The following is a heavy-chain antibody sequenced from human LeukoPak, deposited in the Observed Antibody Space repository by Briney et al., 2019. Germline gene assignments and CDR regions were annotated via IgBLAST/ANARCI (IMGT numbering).Heavy chain of an antibody. D-gene: IGHD3-22*01. CDR1: GFTFTNYW. V-gene: IGHV3-74*01. CDR2: LPPDELDI. Sequence: GGSLRLSCAASGFTFTNYWMHWVRQAPGMGLVWVSRLPPDELDIIYADSVKGRFTISRDNAKNSLYLQMNSLRAEDTALYYCARGEGGYFDYWGQGTLVTVSS. J-gene: IGHJ4*02. CDR3: ARGEGGYFDY.